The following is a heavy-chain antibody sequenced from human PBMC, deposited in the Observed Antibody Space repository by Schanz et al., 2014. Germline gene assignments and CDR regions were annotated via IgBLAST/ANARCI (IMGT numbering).Heavy chain of an antibody. D-gene: IGHD2-2*01. J-gene: IGHJ6*02. Sequence: EVRLVESGGGLVQPGGSLRLSCAASGFTFGSYGMSWVRQGPGKGLEWVSGISGGGGTRNYADSVKGRFTVFRDNSKRTLYLEINDPRAEDTAVYYCAKDSCSSTTCYGYGMDVWGQGSTVTVSS. CDR3: AKDSCSSTTCYGYGMDV. V-gene: IGHV3-23*04. CDR2: ISGGGGTR. CDR1: GFTFGSYG.